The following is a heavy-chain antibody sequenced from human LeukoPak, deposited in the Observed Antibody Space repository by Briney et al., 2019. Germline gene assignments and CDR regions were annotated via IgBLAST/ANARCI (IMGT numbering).Heavy chain of an antibody. CDR3: APLGYCSGGSCPSHYGMDV. CDR2: IYHSGST. D-gene: IGHD2-15*01. Sequence: PSETLSLTCAVSGGSISSGGYSWSWIRQPPGKDLEWVGYIYHSGSTYYNPSLKSRVTISVDRSKNQFSLKLSSVTAADTAVYYCAPLGYCSGGSCPSHYGMDVWGQGTTVTVSS. J-gene: IGHJ6*02. CDR1: GGSISSGGYS. V-gene: IGHV4-30-2*01.